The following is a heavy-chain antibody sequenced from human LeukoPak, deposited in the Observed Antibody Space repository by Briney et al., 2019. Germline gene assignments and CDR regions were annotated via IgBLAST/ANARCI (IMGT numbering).Heavy chain of an antibody. D-gene: IGHD2-15*01. CDR3: ARDLARIEPWDY. Sequence: GGSLRLSCAASGFTFSSYAMSWVRQAPGKGLEWASAISGSGSPIYYADSVKGRFTISRDNAKNSLYLQMNSLSAEDTAVYYCARDLARIEPWDYWGQGTLVTVSS. J-gene: IGHJ4*02. V-gene: IGHV3-21*04. CDR1: GFTFSSYA. CDR2: ISGSGSPI.